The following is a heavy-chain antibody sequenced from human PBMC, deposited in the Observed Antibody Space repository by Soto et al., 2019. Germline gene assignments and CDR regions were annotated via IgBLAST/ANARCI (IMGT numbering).Heavy chain of an antibody. CDR1: GFSLSTSGMC. D-gene: IGHD6-13*01. J-gene: IGHJ4*02. Sequence: ESGPTLVNPTQPLTLTCTFSGFSLSTSGMCVSWIRQPPGKALEWLALIDWDDDKYYSTSLKTRLTISKDTSKNQVVLTMTNMDPVDTATYYCARIGPRGAAAGTGAFDYWGQGTLVTVSS. CDR3: ARIGPRGAAAGTGAFDY. CDR2: IDWDDDK. V-gene: IGHV2-70*01.